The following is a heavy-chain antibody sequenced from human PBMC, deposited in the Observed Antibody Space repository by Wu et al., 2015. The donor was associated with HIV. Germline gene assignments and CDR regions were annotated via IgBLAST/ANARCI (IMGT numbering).Heavy chain of an antibody. CDR1: GYTFTGYY. Sequence: QVQLVQSGAEVKKPGASVKVSCKASGYTFTGYYMHWVRQAPGQGLEWMGWINPNSGGTNYAQKFQGRVTMTRDTSISTAYMELSRLRSDDTAVYYCARDAKYDILTGYYDYWAREPWSPSPQ. J-gene: IGHJ4*02. CDR3: ARDAKYDILTGYYDY. D-gene: IGHD3-9*01. V-gene: IGHV1-2*02. CDR2: INPNSGGT.